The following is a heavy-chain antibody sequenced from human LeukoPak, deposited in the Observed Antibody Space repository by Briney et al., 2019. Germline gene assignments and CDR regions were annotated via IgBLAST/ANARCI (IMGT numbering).Heavy chain of an antibody. CDR1: GFTFNSYT. J-gene: IGHJ4*02. CDR3: AGEQREAVAGTWNY. CDR2: ITYDGGNK. Sequence: GALRLSCAASGFTFNSYTMHWVRPAPGKGLGWVAVITYDGGNKYHADSVKGRFTISRDNSKNTLYLQMNSLRAEDTAVYYCAGEQREAVAGTWNYWGQGTLVTVSS. V-gene: IGHV3-30-3*01. D-gene: IGHD6-19*01.